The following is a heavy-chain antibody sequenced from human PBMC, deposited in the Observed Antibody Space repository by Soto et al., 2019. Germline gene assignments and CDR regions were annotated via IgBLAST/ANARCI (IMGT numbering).Heavy chain of an antibody. CDR1: GFSCRCYH. CDR2: INHSGST. V-gene: IGHV4-34*01. D-gene: IGHD6-6*01. J-gene: IGHJ6*02. CDR3: ARGRSLSKQLAQDYYYYYGMDV. Sequence: PSLTLSLICPVYGFSCRCYHLSWISQPPGNGLETIGEINHSGSTNYSPSLKSPVTISVDTSKNQCSLKLSSVTAADTAVYYCARGRSLSKQLAQDYYYYYGMDVWGQGSTVTVS.